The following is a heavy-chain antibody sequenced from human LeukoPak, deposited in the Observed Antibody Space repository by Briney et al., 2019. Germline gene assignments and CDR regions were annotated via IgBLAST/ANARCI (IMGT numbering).Heavy chain of an antibody. J-gene: IGHJ6*02. D-gene: IGHD2-21*02. V-gene: IGHV3-30*18. CDR1: GFTFSSYG. Sequence: GGSLRLSCAASGFTFSSYGMHWVRQAPGKGLGWVAVISYDGSDKYYADSVKGRFTISRDSSKNTLYLQMNSLRAEDTAVYYCAKDQVVTAIDYYYGMDVWGQGTTVTVSS. CDR2: ISYDGSDK. CDR3: AKDQVVTAIDYYYGMDV.